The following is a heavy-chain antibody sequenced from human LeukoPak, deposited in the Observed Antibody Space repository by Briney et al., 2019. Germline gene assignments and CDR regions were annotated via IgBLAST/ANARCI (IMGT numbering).Heavy chain of an antibody. CDR1: GYTFTSYY. V-gene: IGHV1-46*01. Sequence: ASVKVSCKASGYTFTSYYMHWVRQAPGQGLEWMGIINPSGGSTSYAQKFQGRVTMTRDTSTSTVYMELSSLRSEDTAVYYCARDPGYSGYAPIVVVVAATQGFDYWGQGTLVTVSS. D-gene: IGHD2-15*01. J-gene: IGHJ4*02. CDR3: ARDPGYSGYAPIVVVVAATQGFDY. CDR2: INPSGGST.